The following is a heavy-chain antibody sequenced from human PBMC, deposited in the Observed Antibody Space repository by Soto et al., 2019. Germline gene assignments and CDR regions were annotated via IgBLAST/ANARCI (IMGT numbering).Heavy chain of an antibody. CDR2: VFYSGTT. Sequence: LSLTCTVSGGSVNSGDYYWSWVRQPPGKGLEWIGYVFYSGTTYYNPSLQSRVTMSIDTSKSQFSLKLSSVTAADTAVYYCAREGFYDRKIDYWGQGILVTVSS. V-gene: IGHV4-30-4*01. CDR3: AREGFYDRKIDY. J-gene: IGHJ4*02. CDR1: GGSVNSGDYY. D-gene: IGHD2-2*01.